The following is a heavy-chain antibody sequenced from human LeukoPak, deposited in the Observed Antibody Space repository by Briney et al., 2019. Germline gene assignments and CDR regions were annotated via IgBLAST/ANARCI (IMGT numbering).Heavy chain of an antibody. Sequence: SETLSLTCAVSGGSISSGGYSWSWIRQPPGKGMEWIGYIYHSGSTYYNPSLKSRVTISVDRSKNQFSLKLSSVTAADMAVYYCARAARGGAFDYWGQGTLVTVSS. D-gene: IGHD3-10*01. J-gene: IGHJ4*02. CDR3: ARAARGGAFDY. CDR2: IYHSGST. CDR1: GGSISSGGYS. V-gene: IGHV4-30-2*01.